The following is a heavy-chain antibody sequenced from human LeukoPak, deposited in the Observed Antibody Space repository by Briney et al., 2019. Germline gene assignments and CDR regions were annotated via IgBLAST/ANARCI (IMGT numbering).Heavy chain of an antibody. D-gene: IGHD3-3*01. CDR1: GFTFSGSS. V-gene: IGHV3-73*01. CDR2: IRSKANGYAT. J-gene: IGHJ6*04. Sequence: GGSLRLSCAASGFTFSGSSMHWVRQASGKGLEWVGRIRSKANGYATAYAASVKGRFSISRDDSKNTAYLQINSLKTEDTAVYYCTSTLPECGMDVWGKGTTVTVSS. CDR3: TSTLPECGMDV.